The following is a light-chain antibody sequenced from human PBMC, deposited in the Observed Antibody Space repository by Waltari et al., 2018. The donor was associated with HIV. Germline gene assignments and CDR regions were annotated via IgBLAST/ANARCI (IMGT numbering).Light chain of an antibody. V-gene: IGLV2-8*01. CDR3: SSYTGSDNLV. CDR1: SSDVGGYNY. CDR2: EVS. Sequence: QSALTQPPSASGSPGQSVTISCTGTSSDVGGYNYVSWYQQHPAKAPKLMIYEVSKRPSGVPDGFSGSGSGNTASLTVSGLQAEDEADYYCSSYTGSDNLVFGGGTKLTVL. J-gene: IGLJ2*01.